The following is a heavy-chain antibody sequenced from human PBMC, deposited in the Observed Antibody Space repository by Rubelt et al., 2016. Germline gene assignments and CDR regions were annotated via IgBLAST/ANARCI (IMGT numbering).Heavy chain of an antibody. J-gene: IGHJ6*02. V-gene: IGHV1-46*01. CDR3: ARGSRGSGSYYDYGMDV. CDR2: INPSGGRT. D-gene: IGHD3-10*01. CDR1: GYTFSNYY. Sequence: QVQVVQSGAEVEKPGASVKVSCKASGYTFSNYYMHWVRQAPGQGLEWMGIINPSGGRTNYAQKFQGRVTMTRDTSTGTGYMELSSLRSEDTAVYDCARGSRGSGSYYDYGMDVWGQGTTVTASS.